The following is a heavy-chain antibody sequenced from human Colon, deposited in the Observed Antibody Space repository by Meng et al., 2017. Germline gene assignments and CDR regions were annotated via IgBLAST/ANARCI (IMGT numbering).Heavy chain of an antibody. CDR3: ATGEVRCTSTRCSYRPPYDY. CDR2: IGCNGGGTDGGT. Sequence: GGSLRLSCAASGLTFSNYEFHWVRQAPGKGLEWLSCIGCNGGGTDGGTFYADSVKGRFTIFRDDSKNSVYLQMNSLRAEDTALYYCATGEVRCTSTRCSYRPPYDYWGQGTLVTVSS. V-gene: IGHV3-48*03. D-gene: IGHD2-2*01. CDR1: GLTFSNYE. J-gene: IGHJ4*02.